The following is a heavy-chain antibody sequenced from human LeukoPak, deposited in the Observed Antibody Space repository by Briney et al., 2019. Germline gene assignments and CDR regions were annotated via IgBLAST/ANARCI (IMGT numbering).Heavy chain of an antibody. V-gene: IGHV4-59*01. Sequence: PSETLSLTCTVSGGSISSYYWSWIRQPPGKGLEWIGYIYYSGSTNYNPSLKSRVTISVDTSKNQFSLKLSSVTAADTAVYYCARGCSAGTPHNWCDPWGQGTLVTVSS. CDR3: ARGCSAGTPHNWCDP. CDR1: GGSISSYY. D-gene: IGHD6-13*01. J-gene: IGHJ5*02. CDR2: IYYSGST.